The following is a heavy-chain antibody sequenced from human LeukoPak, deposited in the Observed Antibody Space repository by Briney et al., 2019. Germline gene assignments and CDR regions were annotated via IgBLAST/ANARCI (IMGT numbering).Heavy chain of an antibody. CDR1: GGSVSSGSYY. V-gene: IGHV4-61*01. Sequence: SETLSLTCTVSGGSVSSGSYYWSWIRQPPGKGLEWIGYIYFTGSTNYNPSLKSRVTISVDTSKNQFSLKLTSVTAADTAVYYCARAVRDGAFDIWGQGTMVTVSS. CDR2: IYFTGST. D-gene: IGHD3-16*02. J-gene: IGHJ3*02. CDR3: ARAVRDGAFDI.